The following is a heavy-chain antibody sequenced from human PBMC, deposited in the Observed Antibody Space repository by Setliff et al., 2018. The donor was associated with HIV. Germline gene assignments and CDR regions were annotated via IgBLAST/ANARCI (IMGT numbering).Heavy chain of an antibody. CDR1: GFSINSGYY. D-gene: IGHD2-8*01. J-gene: IGHJ4*01. Sequence: SETLSLTCAVSGFSINSGYYWSWIRQPAGKGLEWLGEINHSGRAKYNPSLKSRASISADTSKNQFSLRLTSVTAADTAVYYCARGAPYCNHGICHLFDYWGHGNLVTVSS. CDR2: INHSGRA. V-gene: IGHV4-34*01. CDR3: ARGAPYCNHGICHLFDY.